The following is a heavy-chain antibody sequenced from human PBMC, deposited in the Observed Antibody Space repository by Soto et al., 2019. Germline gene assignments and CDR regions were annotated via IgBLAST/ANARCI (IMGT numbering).Heavy chain of an antibody. D-gene: IGHD2-21*02. V-gene: IGHV4-59*01. Sequence: SETLSLTCTVSGGSISSYYWSWVRQPPGKGLEWIGCIYFTGTTNYNPSLKSRVTMSVDTSKNQFSLNLSSVTAADTAVYYCARHRWRRNLDYWGQGTLVTVSS. CDR1: GGSISSYY. CDR2: IYFTGTT. J-gene: IGHJ4*02. CDR3: ARHRWRRNLDY.